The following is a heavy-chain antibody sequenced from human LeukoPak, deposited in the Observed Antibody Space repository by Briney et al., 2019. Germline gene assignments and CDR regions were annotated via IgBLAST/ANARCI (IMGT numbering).Heavy chain of an antibody. D-gene: IGHD6-6*01. CDR3: AKLTIRPDYYFDY. J-gene: IGHJ4*02. Sequence: PGGSLRLSCAASGFTFSSYGMHWVRQAPGNGLEWVAVISYDGSNKYYADSVKGRFTISRDNSKNTLYLQMNSLRAEDTAVYYCAKLTIRPDYYFDYWGQGTLVTDSS. CDR1: GFTFSSYG. CDR2: ISYDGSNK. V-gene: IGHV3-30*18.